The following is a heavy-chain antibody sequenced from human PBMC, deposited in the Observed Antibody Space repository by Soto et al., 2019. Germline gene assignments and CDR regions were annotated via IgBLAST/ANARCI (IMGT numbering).Heavy chain of an antibody. D-gene: IGHD3-22*01. CDR2: INHSGST. J-gene: IGHJ1*01. CDR3: ASGPIPLIVVAAGRGYFQP. Sequence: SETLSLTCAVYGGSFSGYYWSWIRQPPGKGLEWLGEINHSGSTNYNPSLKSRVTISVDTSKNQFSLKLSSVTAADTAVYYCASGPIPLIVVAAGRGYFQPWGEGTPVTVSS. CDR1: GGSFSGYY. V-gene: IGHV4-34*01.